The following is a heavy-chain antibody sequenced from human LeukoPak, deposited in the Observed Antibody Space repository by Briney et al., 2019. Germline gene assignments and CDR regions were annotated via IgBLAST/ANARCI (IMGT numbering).Heavy chain of an antibody. D-gene: IGHD2-21*02. J-gene: IGHJ3*02. CDR3: ARDRDGDCGGDCPPDAFDI. Sequence: SSETLSLTCTVSGGSISSYYWSWIRQPAGKGLEWIGRIYTSGSTNYNPSLKSRVTMSVDTSKNQFSLKLSSVTAADTAVYYCARDRDGDCGGDCPPDAFDIWGQGTMVTVSS. V-gene: IGHV4-4*07. CDR2: IYTSGST. CDR1: GGSISSYY.